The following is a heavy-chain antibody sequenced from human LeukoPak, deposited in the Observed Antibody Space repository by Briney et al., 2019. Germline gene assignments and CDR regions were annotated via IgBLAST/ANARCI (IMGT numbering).Heavy chain of an antibody. CDR2: IYYSGGT. V-gene: IGHV4-59*08. J-gene: IGHJ3*02. D-gene: IGHD3-10*01. CDR1: GGSISSYY. CDR3: ARLRLERYYGSGSYNGAFDI. Sequence: SETLSLTCTVSGGSISSYYWSWIRQPPGKGLEWIGYIYYSGGTNYNPSLKSRVTISVDTSKNQFSLKLSSVTAADTAVYYCARLRLERYYGSGSYNGAFDIWGQGTMVTVSS.